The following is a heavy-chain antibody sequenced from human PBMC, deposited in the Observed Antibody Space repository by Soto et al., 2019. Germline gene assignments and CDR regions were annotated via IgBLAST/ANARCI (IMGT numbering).Heavy chain of an antibody. CDR3: EKSLRDERSRLAH. D-gene: IGHD3-3*01. CDR2: ISYDGSNK. CDR1: GFTFSSYG. J-gene: IGHJ4*02. V-gene: IGHV3-30*18. Sequence: GGSLRLSCAASGFTFSSYGMHWVRPAPGKGLEWVAVISYDGSNKYYADSVKGRFTISRDNSKNTLYLQMNSLRAEDTAVYYCEKSLRDERSRLAHWGQGTLVTVSS.